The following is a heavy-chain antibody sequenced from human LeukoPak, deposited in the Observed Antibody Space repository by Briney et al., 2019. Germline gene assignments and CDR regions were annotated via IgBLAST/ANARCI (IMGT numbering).Heavy chain of an antibody. CDR3: ARDGSSGPQVY. CDR1: GYTFSSYY. V-gene: IGHV1-46*01. J-gene: IGHJ4*02. D-gene: IGHD3-22*01. CDR2: INPSGGST. Sequence: ASVKVSCKASGYTFSSYYMHWVRQAPGQGLEWMGIINPSGGSTKYAQKLQGRVTMTSDTSTSTVYMELSSLRSEDTAVYYFARDGSSGPQVYWGQGTMVTVSS.